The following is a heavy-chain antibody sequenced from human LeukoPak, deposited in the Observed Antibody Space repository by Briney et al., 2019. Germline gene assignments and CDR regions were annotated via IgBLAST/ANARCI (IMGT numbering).Heavy chain of an antibody. D-gene: IGHD3-3*01. CDR3: ARGLKLRNDFRSGYPPHFDY. Sequence: SETLSLTCAVYGGSFSGYYWSWIRQPPGKGLEWIGEINHSGSTNYNPSLKSRVTISVGTSKNQFSLKLSSVTAADTAVYYCARGLKLRNDFRSGYPPHFDYWGQGTLVTVSS. V-gene: IGHV4-34*01. CDR1: GGSFSGYY. J-gene: IGHJ4*02. CDR2: INHSGST.